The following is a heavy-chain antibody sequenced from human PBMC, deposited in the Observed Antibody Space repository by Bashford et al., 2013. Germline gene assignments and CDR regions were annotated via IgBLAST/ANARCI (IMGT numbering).Heavy chain of an antibody. D-gene: IGHD2-2*01. V-gene: IGHV1-2*02. CDR2: SNPNNGGT. Sequence: ASVKVSCKAFGYTFTGYYIHWVRQAPGQGLEWMGWSNPNNGGTNYAQKFQGRVTMSGDTSIRTAYMELSRLRSDDTAMYYCARGSWDIAVVPAVDYNWFDPWGQGTLVTVSS. CDR1: GYTFTGYY. J-gene: IGHJ5*02. CDR3: ARGSWDIAVVPAVDYNWFDP.